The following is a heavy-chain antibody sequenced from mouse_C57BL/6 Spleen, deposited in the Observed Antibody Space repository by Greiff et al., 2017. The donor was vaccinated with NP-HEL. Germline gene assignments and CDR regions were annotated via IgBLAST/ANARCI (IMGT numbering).Heavy chain of an antibody. CDR1: GYTFTDYY. V-gene: IGHV1-19*01. CDR3: ARKRSYYSNYGYFDV. CDR2: INPYNGGT. D-gene: IGHD2-5*01. J-gene: IGHJ1*03. Sequence: VQLQQSGPVLVKPGASVKMSCKASGYTFTDYYMNWVKQSHGKSLEWIGVINPYNGGTSYNQKFKGKATLTVDKSSSTAYMELNSLTSEDSAVYYCARKRSYYSNYGYFDVWGTGTTVTVSS.